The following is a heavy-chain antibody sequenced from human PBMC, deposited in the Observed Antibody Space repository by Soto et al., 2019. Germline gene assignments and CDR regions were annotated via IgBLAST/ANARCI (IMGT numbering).Heavy chain of an antibody. CDR1: EFTFSNYA. V-gene: IGHV3-23*01. D-gene: IGHD3-3*01. Sequence: EGRLLESGGKLVQPGGSLRLSCTASEFTFSNYAMSWVRRAPGKGLEWVAGLSASGDSTYYADSLKGRFTISRDKSKTTLYLQMNSLRAEDTAVYYCAIPAVRFLECLPFDAFAIWGQGTMVTVSS. CDR2: LSASGDST. J-gene: IGHJ3*02. CDR3: AIPAVRFLECLPFDAFAI.